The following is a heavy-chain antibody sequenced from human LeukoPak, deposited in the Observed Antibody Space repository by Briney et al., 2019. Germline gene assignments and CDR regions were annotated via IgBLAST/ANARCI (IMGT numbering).Heavy chain of an antibody. D-gene: IGHD6-6*01. J-gene: IGHJ3*02. CDR2: VYYSGIT. V-gene: IGHV4-59*07. Sequence: PSDPLSLHCTVSGGSIRSYYWRWIRQPPGKGLEGIGYVYYSGITNYNPSLKIRVPISVYTYKNQFSLKLSSVTAADTAVYYCASNGFIAARGSFDIWGQGTMVTVSS. CDR1: GGSIRSYY. CDR3: ASNGFIAARGSFDI.